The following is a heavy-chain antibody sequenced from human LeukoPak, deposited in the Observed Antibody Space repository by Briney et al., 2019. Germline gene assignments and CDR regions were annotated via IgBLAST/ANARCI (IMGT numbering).Heavy chain of an antibody. CDR3: TRRAARWQFDL. Sequence: PGGSLRLSCEASGFTLSRYWMNWVRQAPGKGLEWVANIKEGGRETDYLDSVEGRFTISRDNAKNALYLQMSSLRAEDTALYYCTRRAARWQFDLWGRGTLLTVSS. J-gene: IGHJ2*01. V-gene: IGHV3-7*03. CDR1: GFTLSRYW. D-gene: IGHD5-24*01. CDR2: IKEGGRET.